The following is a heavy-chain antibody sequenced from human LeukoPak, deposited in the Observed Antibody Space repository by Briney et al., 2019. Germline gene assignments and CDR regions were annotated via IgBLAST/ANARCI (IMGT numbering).Heavy chain of an antibody. V-gene: IGHV3-33*01. Sequence: PGGSLRLSCAASGFTFSSYGMHWVRQAPGKGLGWVAVIWYDGSNKYYADSVKGRFTISRDNSKNTLYLQMNSLRAEDTAVYYCARGDYAYYGMDVWGQGTTVTVSS. J-gene: IGHJ6*02. CDR2: IWYDGSNK. CDR3: ARGDYAYYGMDV. CDR1: GFTFSSYG.